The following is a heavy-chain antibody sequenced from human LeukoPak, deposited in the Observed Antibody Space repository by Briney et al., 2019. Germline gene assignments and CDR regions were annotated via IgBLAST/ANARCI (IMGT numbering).Heavy chain of an antibody. V-gene: IGHV3-23*01. CDR1: GFNASSYA. J-gene: IGHJ4*02. D-gene: IGHD5-12*01. Sequence: PGGSLRLSCAASGFNASSYAMSSVRQAPGKGMEWVSAISGSGGSTYYAETVKGLFTISRDNSKNTLYLQMNSLRAEDTAVYYCAKASSIRSGGYDSYFDYWGQGTLVTVSS. CDR2: ISGSGGST. CDR3: AKASSIRSGGYDSYFDY.